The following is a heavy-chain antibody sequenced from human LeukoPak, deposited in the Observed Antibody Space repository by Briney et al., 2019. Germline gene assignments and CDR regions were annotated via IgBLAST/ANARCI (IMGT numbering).Heavy chain of an antibody. D-gene: IGHD3-3*01. Sequence: GGSLRLSXAASGFTFSSYGMHWVRQAPGKGLEWVAFIRYDGSNKYYADSVKGRFTISRDNSKNTLYLQMNSLRAEDTAVYYCAKGFLEWLYYFDYWGQGTLVTVSS. J-gene: IGHJ4*02. V-gene: IGHV3-30*02. CDR1: GFTFSSYG. CDR2: IRYDGSNK. CDR3: AKGFLEWLYYFDY.